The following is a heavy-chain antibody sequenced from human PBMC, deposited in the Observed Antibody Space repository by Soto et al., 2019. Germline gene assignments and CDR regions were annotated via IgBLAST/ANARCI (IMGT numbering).Heavy chain of an antibody. CDR1: GYTFTSYG. V-gene: IGHV1-18*01. Sequence: ASVKVSCKASGYTFTSYGISWVRQAPGQGLEWMGWISAYNGNTNYAQKLQGRVTMTTDTSTSTAYMELRSLRSDDTAVYYCARDPTAHGDYSLGDLAFDIWGQGTMVTVSS. D-gene: IGHD4-17*01. CDR3: ARDPTAHGDYSLGDLAFDI. J-gene: IGHJ3*02. CDR2: ISAYNGNT.